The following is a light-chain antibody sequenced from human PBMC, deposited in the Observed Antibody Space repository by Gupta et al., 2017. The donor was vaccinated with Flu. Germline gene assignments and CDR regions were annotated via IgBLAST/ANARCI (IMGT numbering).Light chain of an antibody. CDR1: SFNIGSNS. CDR2: RSD. V-gene: IGLV1-47*01. Sequence: QSVLTQPPSASGTPGQRVTISCSGSSFNIGSNSVHWYQQVPGTAPKLLIFRSDQRPSGVPDRFSGSGSGTSASLAISGLRSEDEADYYCAAWDDSLNGPVFGTGMKVTVL. CDR3: AAWDDSLNGPV. J-gene: IGLJ1*01.